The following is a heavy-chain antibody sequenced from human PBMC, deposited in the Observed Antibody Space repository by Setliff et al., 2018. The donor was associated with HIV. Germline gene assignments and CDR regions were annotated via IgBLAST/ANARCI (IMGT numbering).Heavy chain of an antibody. CDR3: AKDVCSGSSTDY. V-gene: IGHV3-21*01. CDR1: GFTFSNYS. J-gene: IGHJ4*02. Sequence: GGSLRLSCAASGFTFSNYSMNWVRQTPGKGLEWVSSISASATYIYYADSVKGRFTLSRDNAENSLYLQMNSLGAEDTAVYYCAKDVCSGSSTDYWGQGTLVTVSS. CDR2: ISASATYI. D-gene: IGHD1-26*01.